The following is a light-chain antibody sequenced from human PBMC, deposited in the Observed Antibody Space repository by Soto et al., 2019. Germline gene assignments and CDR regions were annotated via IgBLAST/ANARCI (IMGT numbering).Light chain of an antibody. V-gene: IGKV3-20*01. CDR3: QLYGRSPPLT. J-gene: IGKJ4*01. CDR2: GAS. Sequence: EIVLMQSPGTLSLSPGERATLSCRASQSVSSSYLAWYQQKPGQAPRLLIYGASSRATGIPDRFSGGGSGKDFTLTISRLEPEDFAVYYCQLYGRSPPLTFGGGTKVEIK. CDR1: QSVSSSY.